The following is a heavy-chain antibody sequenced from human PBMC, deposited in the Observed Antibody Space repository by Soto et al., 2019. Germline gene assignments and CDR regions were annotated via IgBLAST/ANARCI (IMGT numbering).Heavy chain of an antibody. CDR3: AKVDTYYYDSSGLDY. CDR1: GFTFSSYA. J-gene: IGHJ4*02. V-gene: IGHV3-23*01. D-gene: IGHD3-22*01. Sequence: EVQLLESGGGLVQPGGSLRLSYAASGFTFSSYAMSWVRQAPGKGLEWVSAISGSGGSTYYADSVKGRFTISRDNSKNTLYLQMNSLRAEDTAVYYCAKVDTYYYDSSGLDYWGQGTLVTVSS. CDR2: ISGSGGST.